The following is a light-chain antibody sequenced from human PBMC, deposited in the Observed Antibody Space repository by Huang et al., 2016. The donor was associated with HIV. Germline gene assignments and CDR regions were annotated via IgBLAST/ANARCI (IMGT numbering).Light chain of an antibody. V-gene: IGKV3-15*01. J-gene: IGKJ1*01. Sequence: EMVMTQSPATLSVSPGERVTLSCRASQSVSSNLAWYQQKPGQPPRLLIYAASTRATDIPARFSGSGSGKEFTLTISSLQSEDFAVYYCQQYNNWPPWTFGQGTKVEIK. CDR3: QQYNNWPPWT. CDR2: AAS. CDR1: QSVSSN.